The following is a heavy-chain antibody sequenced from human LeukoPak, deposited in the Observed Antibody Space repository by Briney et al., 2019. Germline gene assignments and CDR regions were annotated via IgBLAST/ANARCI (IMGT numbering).Heavy chain of an antibody. J-gene: IGHJ4*02. V-gene: IGHV3-21*01. Sequence: GGSLRLSCAASGFTLIDYSMNWVRQAPGKGLEWVSSISSSSSYIYYADSVKGRFTISRDNAKNSLYLQMNSLRAEDTAVYYCARDPAATYYFDYWGQGTLVTVSS. CDR3: ARDPAATYYFDY. CDR2: ISSSSSYI. D-gene: IGHD6-13*01. CDR1: GFTLIDYS.